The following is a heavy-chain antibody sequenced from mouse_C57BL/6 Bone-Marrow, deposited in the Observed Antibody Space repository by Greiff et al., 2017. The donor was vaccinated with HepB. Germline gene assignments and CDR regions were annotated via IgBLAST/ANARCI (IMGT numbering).Heavy chain of an antibody. V-gene: IGHV1-80*01. CDR2: IYPGDGDT. Sequence: QVQLQQSGAELVKPGASVKISCKASGYAFSSYWMNWVKQRPGKGLEWIGQIYPGDGDTNYNGKFKGKATLTADKSSSTAYMQLRSLTSEDSAVYFCARWGSSTYWYFDVWGTGTTVTVSA. D-gene: IGHD1-1*01. CDR1: GYAFSSYW. CDR3: ARWGSSTYWYFDV. J-gene: IGHJ1*03.